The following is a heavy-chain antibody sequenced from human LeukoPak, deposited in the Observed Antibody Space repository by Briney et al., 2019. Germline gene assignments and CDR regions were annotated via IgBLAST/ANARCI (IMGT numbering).Heavy chain of an antibody. CDR3: AREYCSSTSCLFDY. CDR2: INTNTGNP. V-gene: IGHV7-4-1*02. Sequence: VASVKVSCKASGYTFTSYAMNWVRQAPGQGLEWMGWINTNTGNPTYAQGFTGRSVFSLDTSVSTAYLQISSLKAEDTAVYYCAREYCSSTSCLFDYWGQGTLVTVSS. CDR1: GYTFTSYA. D-gene: IGHD2-2*01. J-gene: IGHJ4*02.